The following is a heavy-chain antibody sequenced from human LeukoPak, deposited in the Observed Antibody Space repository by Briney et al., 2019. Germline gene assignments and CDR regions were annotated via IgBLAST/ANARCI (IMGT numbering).Heavy chain of an antibody. J-gene: IGHJ4*02. D-gene: IGHD3-16*01. Sequence: SETLSLTCSVSGDPMRSDYWSWIRQPPGKELEWIGYIFYSGITRYNPSFESRLTISIDTSNYHFSLKLTSVTAADTAVYYCAKVPSYDYTGSTRGSIDFWGQGILVTVSS. CDR1: GDPMRSDY. CDR2: IFYSGIT. CDR3: AKVPSYDYTGSTRGSIDF. V-gene: IGHV4-59*01.